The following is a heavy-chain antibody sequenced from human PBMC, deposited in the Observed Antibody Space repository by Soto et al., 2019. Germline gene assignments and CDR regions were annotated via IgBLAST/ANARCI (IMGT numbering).Heavy chain of an antibody. J-gene: IGHJ5*02. V-gene: IGHV3-33*01. D-gene: IGHD2-21*02. Sequence: QVQLVESGGGVVQPGRSLRLSCAASGFTFSSYGMHWVRQAPGKGLEWVAVIWYDGSNKYYADSVKGRFTISRDNSKNTLYLQMNSLGAEDTAVYYCARDGCGGDCYPPPGWFDPWGQGTLVTVSS. CDR1: GFTFSSYG. CDR3: ARDGCGGDCYPPPGWFDP. CDR2: IWYDGSNK.